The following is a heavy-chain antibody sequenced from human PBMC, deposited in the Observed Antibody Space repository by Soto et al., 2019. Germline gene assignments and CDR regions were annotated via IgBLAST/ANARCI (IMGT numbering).Heavy chain of an antibody. V-gene: IGHV4-30-4*01. J-gene: IGHJ5*02. D-gene: IGHD6-13*01. CDR1: GGSISSGDYY. CDR3: ARTYRGGSSWYENWFDP. Sequence: SETLSLTCTVSGGSISSGDYYWSWIRQPPGKGLEWIGYIYYSGSTYYNPSLKSRVTISVDTSKNQFSLKLSSVTAADTAVYYCARTYRGGSSWYENWFDPWGQGTLVTVSS. CDR2: IYYSGST.